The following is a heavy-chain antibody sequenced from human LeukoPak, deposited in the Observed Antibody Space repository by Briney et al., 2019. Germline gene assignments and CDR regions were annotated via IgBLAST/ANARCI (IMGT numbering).Heavy chain of an antibody. Sequence: GASVKVSCKASGDTFTSYGISWVRQAPGQGLEWMGWINPYNGNTKYAQKLQGRVTMTTDTSTSTAYLELRSLRSDGTAVYYCARGGRARAFTPTKINYYFDLWGRGTLVTVSS. D-gene: IGHD4-11*01. CDR1: GDTFTSYG. V-gene: IGHV1-18*01. CDR3: ARGGRARAFTPTKINYYFDL. CDR2: INPYNGNT. J-gene: IGHJ2*01.